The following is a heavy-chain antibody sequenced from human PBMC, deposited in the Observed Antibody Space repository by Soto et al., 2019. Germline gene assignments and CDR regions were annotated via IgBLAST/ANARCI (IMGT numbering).Heavy chain of an antibody. V-gene: IGHV4-30-4*01. J-gene: IGHJ4*02. CDR3: ATVHGTSRSFEY. Sequence: PSETLSLTCTVSGDSITDGDYYWSWIRQPPGKDLEWIAYIYYNGIIHYNPSLKSRVTISLDPSKNQFSLTMTSVTDADTAVYYCATVHGTSRSFEYWGQGTLVTVSS. CDR2: IYYNGII. CDR1: GDSITDGDYY.